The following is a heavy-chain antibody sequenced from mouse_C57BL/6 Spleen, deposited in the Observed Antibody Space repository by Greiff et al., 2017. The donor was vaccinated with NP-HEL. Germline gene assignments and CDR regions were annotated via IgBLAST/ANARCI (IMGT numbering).Heavy chain of an antibody. CDR2: ISGGGGNT. D-gene: IGHD2-4*01. CDR3: AREDDYDGGFAY. CDR1: GFTFSSYT. Sequence: EVKLVESGGGLVKPGGSLKLSCAASGFTFSSYTMSWVRQTPEKRLEWVATISGGGGNTYYPDSVKGRFTISRDNAKNTLYLQMSSLRSEDTALYYCAREDDYDGGFAYWGQGTLVTVSA. V-gene: IGHV5-9*01. J-gene: IGHJ3*01.